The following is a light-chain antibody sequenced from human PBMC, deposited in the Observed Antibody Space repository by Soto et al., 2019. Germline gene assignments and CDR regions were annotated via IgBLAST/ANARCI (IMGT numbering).Light chain of an antibody. Sequence: DIQMTQSPSSLSASVGDRVTITCRASQTISNTLNWYQQRPGKPPNLLIYASSTLQSGVPPRFSGGGSGTESTLTISTLQPEDFATDDCQQAYSTPITFGQGTRLEIK. CDR1: QTISNT. V-gene: IGKV1-39*01. J-gene: IGKJ5*01. CDR3: QQAYSTPIT. CDR2: ASS.